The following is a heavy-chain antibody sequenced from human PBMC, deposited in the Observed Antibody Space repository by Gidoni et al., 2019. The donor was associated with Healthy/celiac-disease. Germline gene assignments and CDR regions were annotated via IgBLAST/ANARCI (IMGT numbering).Heavy chain of an antibody. V-gene: IGHV3-66*01. CDR3: ARGGGGSYGYKIDAFDI. CDR2: IYGGGST. J-gene: IGHJ3*02. D-gene: IGHD5-18*01. CDR1: GVTVRSNY. Sequence: EVQLVEAGGGLVQPGGSRRLACAASGVTVRSNYRSWVRQAPGTGLEWVSVIYGGGSTYYADSVKGRFTISRDNSKNTLYLQMNSLRAEDTAVYYCARGGGGSYGYKIDAFDIWGQGTMVTVSS.